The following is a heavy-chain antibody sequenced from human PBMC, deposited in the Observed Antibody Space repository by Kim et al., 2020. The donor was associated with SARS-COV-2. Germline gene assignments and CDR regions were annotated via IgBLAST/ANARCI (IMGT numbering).Heavy chain of an antibody. V-gene: IGHV1-69*13. D-gene: IGHD3-10*01. CDR2: IIPILGTA. Sequence: SVKVSCKASGGTFSSYDISWVRQATGQGLEWMGGIIPILGTANYAQKFQGRVTITANESTSTAYMELSSLRSEDTAVYYCARDLPMVRETPSWFDPWGQGTLVTVSS. CDR1: GGTFSSYD. J-gene: IGHJ5*02. CDR3: ARDLPMVRETPSWFDP.